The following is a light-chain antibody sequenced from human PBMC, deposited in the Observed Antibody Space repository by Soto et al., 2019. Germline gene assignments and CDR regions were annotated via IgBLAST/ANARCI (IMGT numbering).Light chain of an antibody. CDR3: QQHNNWPRT. Sequence: EIVLTQSPDTLSVSPGETATLSCRASQSADSNLAWYQQKPGQAPRLLMYRISARATGIPARFSGSGSGTEVAPTISSLQSEDAAVYYCQQHNNWPRTFGGGTKVEI. CDR2: RIS. J-gene: IGKJ4*01. V-gene: IGKV3D-15*01. CDR1: QSADSN.